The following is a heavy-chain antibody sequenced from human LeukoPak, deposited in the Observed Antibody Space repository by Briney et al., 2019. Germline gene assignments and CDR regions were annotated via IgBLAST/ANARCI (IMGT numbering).Heavy chain of an antibody. Sequence: ASVKVSCKASGYTFTSYYMHWVRQAPGQGLEWMGIINPSGGSTSYAQKFQGRVTMTRDTSTSTVYMELSSLRSEDTAVYYCARDSSSWYDFGYYFDYWGQGTLVTVSS. V-gene: IGHV1-46*01. CDR1: GYTFTSYY. D-gene: IGHD6-13*01. CDR2: INPSGGST. J-gene: IGHJ4*02. CDR3: ARDSSSWYDFGYYFDY.